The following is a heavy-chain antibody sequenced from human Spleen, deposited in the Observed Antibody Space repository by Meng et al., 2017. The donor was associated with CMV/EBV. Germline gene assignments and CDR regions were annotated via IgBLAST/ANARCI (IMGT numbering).Heavy chain of an antibody. CDR2: IYYSGST. J-gene: IGHJ6*02. CDR3: ARAGYYYYYGMDV. Sequence: GSLRLSCTVSGGSISSYYWSWIRQPSGKGLEWIGYIYYSGSTNYNPSLKSRVTISVDTSKNQFSLKLSSVTAADTAVYYCARAGYYYYYGMDVWGQGTTVTVSS. V-gene: IGHV4-59*01. CDR1: GGSISSYY.